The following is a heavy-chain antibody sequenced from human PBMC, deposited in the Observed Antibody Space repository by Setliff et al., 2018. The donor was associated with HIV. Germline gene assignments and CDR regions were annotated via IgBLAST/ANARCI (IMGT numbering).Heavy chain of an antibody. CDR2: INPSGGET. D-gene: IGHD2-21*02. V-gene: IGHV1-46*01. CDR1: GYTLAGYF. J-gene: IGHJ4*02. CDR3: ARDMGAAKCGGDCYSGPDY. Sequence: ASVKVSCKASGYTLAGYFMHWVRQAPGQGLEWMGWINPSGGETSYAQKFQGRVTMTRDTSTSTVYMELRSLRSEDTAVYYCARDMGAAKCGGDCYSGPDYWGQGTLVTVSS.